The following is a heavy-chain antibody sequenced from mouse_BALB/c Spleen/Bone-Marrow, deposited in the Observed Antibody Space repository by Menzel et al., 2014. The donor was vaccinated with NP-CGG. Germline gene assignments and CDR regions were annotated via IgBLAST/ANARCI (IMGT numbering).Heavy chain of an antibody. Sequence: HVQLQQSGPELVRPGVSVKISCKGSGYTFTDYAMHWVEQSHAKSLEWIGVISTYYGNTNYNQKFKGKATMTVDKSSSTAYMELARLTSEDSAIYYCARWLQAMDYWGQGTSVTVSS. V-gene: IGHV1-67*01. CDR3: ARWLQAMDY. J-gene: IGHJ4*01. CDR2: ISTYYGNT. CDR1: GYTFTDYA. D-gene: IGHD2-2*01.